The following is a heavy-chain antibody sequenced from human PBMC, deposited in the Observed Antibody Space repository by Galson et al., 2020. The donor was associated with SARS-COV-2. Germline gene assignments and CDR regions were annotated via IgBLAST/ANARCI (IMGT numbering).Heavy chain of an antibody. CDR1: GFTFSSYA. Sequence: TGGSLRLSCSASGFTFSSYAMHWVRQAPGKGPEWVAVISYDGSNKYYADSVKGRFTISRDNSKNTLYLQMNSLRAEDTAVYYCARDQEQLVLFYYYGMDVWGQGTTVTVSS. J-gene: IGHJ6*02. CDR2: ISYDGSNK. D-gene: IGHD6-13*01. V-gene: IGHV3-30-3*01. CDR3: ARDQEQLVLFYYYGMDV.